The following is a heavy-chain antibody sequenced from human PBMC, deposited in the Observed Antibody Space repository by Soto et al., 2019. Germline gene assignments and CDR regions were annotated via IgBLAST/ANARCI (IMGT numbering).Heavy chain of an antibody. D-gene: IGHD4-17*01. Sequence: PSETLSLTCAVSGGSISSGGYTWTLIRQPPGQGLEWIGYTYHSGSPYYNPSLKSRVTISVDRSKNQFSLKLSSVTAADTAVYYCARAHYGDYGYGMDVWGQGTTVTVSS. CDR1: GGSISSGGYT. CDR3: ARAHYGDYGYGMDV. V-gene: IGHV4-30-2*01. CDR2: TYHSGSP. J-gene: IGHJ6*02.